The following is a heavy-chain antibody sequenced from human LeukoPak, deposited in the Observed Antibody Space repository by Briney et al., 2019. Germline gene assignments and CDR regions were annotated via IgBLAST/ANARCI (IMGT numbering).Heavy chain of an antibody. D-gene: IGHD5-18*01. J-gene: IGHJ4*02. Sequence: SETLSLTCTVSGGSISSSSYYWGWIRQPPGKGLEWIGSIYYSGSTYYNPSLKSRVTISVDTSKNQFSLKLSSVTAADTAVYYCASHVDTAMATFDYWGQGTLVTVSS. V-gene: IGHV4-39*07. CDR3: ASHVDTAMATFDY. CDR1: GGSISSSSYY. CDR2: IYYSGST.